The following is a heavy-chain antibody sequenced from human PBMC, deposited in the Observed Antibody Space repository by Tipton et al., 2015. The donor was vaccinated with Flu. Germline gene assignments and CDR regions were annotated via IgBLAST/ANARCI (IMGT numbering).Heavy chain of an antibody. V-gene: IGHV4-59*01. CDR1: GGSISSYY. Sequence: LRLSCTVSGGSISSYYWSWIRQPPGNGLEWIGYIYYSGSTNYNPSLKSRVTISVDTSKNQFSLKLSSVTAADTAVYYCARDKSGTAMAPGNYYYYYGMDVWGQGTTVTVSS. CDR3: ARDKSGTAMAPGNYYYYYGMDV. J-gene: IGHJ6*02. D-gene: IGHD5-18*01. CDR2: IYYSGST.